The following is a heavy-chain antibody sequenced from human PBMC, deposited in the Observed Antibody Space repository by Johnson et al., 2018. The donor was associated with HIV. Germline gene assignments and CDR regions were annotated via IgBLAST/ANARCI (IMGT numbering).Heavy chain of an antibody. CDR1: GFTFDDYG. V-gene: IGHV3-20*04. CDR2: INWNGGST. D-gene: IGHD2-2*03. Sequence: VQLVESGGGVVRPGGSLRLSCAASGFTFDDYGMTWVRQVPGKGLAWVSGINWNGGSTGYADSVKGRFSIFRDNAKNSLALQMNSLRAEDTALYYCARDGYCSSSSCYHDAFDLWGQGTMVTVSS. CDR3: ARDGYCSSSSCYHDAFDL. J-gene: IGHJ3*01.